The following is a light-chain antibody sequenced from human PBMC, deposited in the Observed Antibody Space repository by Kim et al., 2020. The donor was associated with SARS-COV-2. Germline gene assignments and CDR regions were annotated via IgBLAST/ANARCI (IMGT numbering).Light chain of an antibody. CDR2: AAS. CDR1: QDISNS. V-gene: IGKV1-27*01. J-gene: IGKJ4*01. CDR3: QKYYNAPLT. Sequence: DIQMPQSPSSLSASVGDRVTTTCRASQDISNSLAGYQQKPGKVPKLLIYAASALQSGVPSRFSGRGSGTNFTLSISSLQPEDVAIYYCQKYYNAPLTFGGGTKVDIK.